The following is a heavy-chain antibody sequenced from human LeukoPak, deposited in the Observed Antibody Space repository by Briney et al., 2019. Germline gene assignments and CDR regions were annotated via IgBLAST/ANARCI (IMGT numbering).Heavy chain of an antibody. CDR1: GYTFTGYY. J-gene: IGHJ4*02. CDR2: INPISGGT. CDR3: AREPKRYYDFWSGYPHFDY. V-gene: IGHV1-2*02. Sequence: ASVKVSCKASGYTFTGYYMHWVRQAPGQGLEWTGWINPISGGTNYAQKFQGRVTMTRDTSISTAYMELSRLRSDDTAVYYCAREPKRYYDFWSGYPHFDYWGQGTLVTVSS. D-gene: IGHD3-3*01.